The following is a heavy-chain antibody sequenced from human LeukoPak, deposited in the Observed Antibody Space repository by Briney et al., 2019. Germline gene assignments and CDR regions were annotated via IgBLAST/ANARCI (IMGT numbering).Heavy chain of an antibody. V-gene: IGHV1-2*02. D-gene: IGHD2-15*01. Sequence: ASVKVSCKASGYTFTGYYMHWVRQAPGQGLEWMGWINPNSGGTNYAQTFQGRVTMTRDTSISTAYMELSRLRSDDTAVYYCARASVGYCSGGSCYPGVYWGQGTLVTVSS. CDR3: ARASVGYCSGGSCYPGVY. CDR2: INPNSGGT. J-gene: IGHJ4*02. CDR1: GYTFTGYY.